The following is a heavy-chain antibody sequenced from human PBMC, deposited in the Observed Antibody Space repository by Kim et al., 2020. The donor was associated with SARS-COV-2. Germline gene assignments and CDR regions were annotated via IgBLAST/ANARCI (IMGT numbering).Heavy chain of an antibody. D-gene: IGHD4-17*01. V-gene: IGHV4-59*01. Sequence: SETLSLTCTVSGGSISSYYWSWIRQPPGKGLEWIGYIYYSGSTNYNPSLKSRVTISVDTSKNQFSLKLSSVTAADTAVYYCAREFRRGKYDYGGNPGSDYYYYGMDVWGQGTTVTVSS. J-gene: IGHJ6*02. CDR2: IYYSGST. CDR3: AREFRRGKYDYGGNPGSDYYYYGMDV. CDR1: GGSISSYY.